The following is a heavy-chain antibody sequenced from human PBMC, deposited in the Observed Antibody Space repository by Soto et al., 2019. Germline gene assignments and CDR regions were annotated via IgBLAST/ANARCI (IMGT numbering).Heavy chain of an antibody. D-gene: IGHD1-26*01. V-gene: IGHV1-69*13. CDR2: IIPIFGTA. J-gene: IGHJ6*02. CDR1: GGTFSSYA. Sequence: ASVKVSCKASGGTFSSYAISWVRQAPGQGLEWMGGIIPIFGTANYAQKFQGRVTITADESTSTAYMELSSLRSEDTAVYYCARGSSYSGSYHYYYYGMDVWGQGTTVTVSS. CDR3: ARGSSYSGSYHYYYYGMDV.